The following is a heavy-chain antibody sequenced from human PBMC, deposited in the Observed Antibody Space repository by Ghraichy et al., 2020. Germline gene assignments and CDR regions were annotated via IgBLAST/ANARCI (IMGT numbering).Heavy chain of an antibody. CDR1: GFTFSSYW. J-gene: IGHJ4*02. D-gene: IGHD2-21*02. Sequence: GGSLRLSCAVSGFTFSSYWMSWVRQAPGKGLEWVANIKQDGSEKYYVDSVKGRFTISRDNAKNSLYLQMNSLRVEDTAVYYCGRSRVTCDYWGPGTLVTVSS. CDR3: GRSRVTCDY. V-gene: IGHV3-7*03. CDR2: IKQDGSEK.